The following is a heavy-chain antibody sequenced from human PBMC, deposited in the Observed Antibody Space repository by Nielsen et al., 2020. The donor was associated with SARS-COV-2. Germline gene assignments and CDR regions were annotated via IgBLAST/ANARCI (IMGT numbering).Heavy chain of an antibody. V-gene: IGHV1-3*03. Sequence: ASVKVSCKASGYSFTTYAIHWARQAPGQRLEWMGWINADNGNTRYSQEFQGRVTMTEDTSTDTAYMELSSLRSEDTAVYYCATARQWPYHGIWFDPWGQGTLVTVSS. J-gene: IGHJ5*02. CDR3: ATARQWPYHGIWFDP. CDR1: GYSFTTYA. CDR2: INADNGNT. D-gene: IGHD6-19*01.